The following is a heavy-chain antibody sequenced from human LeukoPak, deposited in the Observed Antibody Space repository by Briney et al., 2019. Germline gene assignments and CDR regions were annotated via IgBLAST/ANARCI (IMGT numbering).Heavy chain of an antibody. D-gene: IGHD6-13*01. Sequence: HPGGSLRLSCAASGFTFSSYAMSWVRQAAGKGLEWVSAISGSGGSTYYADSVKGRFTISRDNSKNTLYLQMNSLRAEDTAVYYCAKDPGYSSSWYYFDYWGQGTRVTVSS. J-gene: IGHJ4*02. CDR3: AKDPGYSSSWYYFDY. V-gene: IGHV3-23*01. CDR1: GFTFSSYA. CDR2: ISGSGGST.